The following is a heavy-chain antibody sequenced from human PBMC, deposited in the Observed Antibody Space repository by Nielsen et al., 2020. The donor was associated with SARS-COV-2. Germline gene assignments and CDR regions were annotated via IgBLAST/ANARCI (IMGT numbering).Heavy chain of an antibody. J-gene: IGHJ6*03. CDR3: AREEWGSPGGVGYYYYYMDV. Sequence: SETLSLTCTVSGGSVSSGYYYWNWIRQPPGKGLEWIGYIYNSGSPNYNPSLRSRVTISVDTSKNQFSLKLSSVTAADTAVYYCAREEWGSPGGVGYYYYYMDVWGKGTTVTVSS. CDR1: GGSVSSGYYY. V-gene: IGHV4-61*01. D-gene: IGHD2-15*01. CDR2: IYNSGSP.